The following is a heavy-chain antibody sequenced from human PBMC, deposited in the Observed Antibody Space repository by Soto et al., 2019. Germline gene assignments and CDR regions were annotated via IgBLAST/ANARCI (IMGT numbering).Heavy chain of an antibody. CDR2: ISSNGGST. CDR1: GFTFSSYA. V-gene: IGHV3-64*01. Sequence: EVQLVESGGGLVQPGGSLRLSCAASGFTFSSYAMHWVRQAPGKGLEYVSVISSNGGSTDYANSVKGRFTISRDNSKNTLYLQMGSLRAEDMAVYYCARGYGCYFDYWGQGTLVTVSS. D-gene: IGHD5-18*01. J-gene: IGHJ4*02. CDR3: ARGYGCYFDY.